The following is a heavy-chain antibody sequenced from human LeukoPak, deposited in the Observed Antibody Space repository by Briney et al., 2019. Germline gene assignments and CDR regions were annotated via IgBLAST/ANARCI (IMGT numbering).Heavy chain of an antibody. J-gene: IGHJ5*02. CDR1: GYTFTGYF. V-gene: IGHV1-2*02. D-gene: IGHD3-16*01. Sequence: ASVKVSCKASGYTFTGYFMHWVRQAPGQGLEWMGWINPNSGGTYYAQKFQGRVTMTRDTSISTAYMELSRLRSDDTAVYYCARGGLWGYTEAPTPTDPWGQGTLVTVSS. CDR2: INPNSGGT. CDR3: ARGGLWGYTEAPTPTDP.